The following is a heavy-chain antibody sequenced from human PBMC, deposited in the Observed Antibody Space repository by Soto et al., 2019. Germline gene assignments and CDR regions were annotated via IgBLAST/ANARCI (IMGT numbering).Heavy chain of an antibody. D-gene: IGHD7-27*01. J-gene: IGHJ3*02. Sequence: EVQLVESGGGLVQPGGSLRLSCAASGFTFSDHYMDWVRQAPGKGLEWVGRIRNKANRYTTEYAASVKDRFTISRDDSKNSVYLQMNSLKTEDTAVYYCTRVRRNDWGLDASDIWGQGTMVTVSS. V-gene: IGHV3-72*01. CDR2: IRNKANRYTT. CDR3: TRVRRNDWGLDASDI. CDR1: GFTFSDHY.